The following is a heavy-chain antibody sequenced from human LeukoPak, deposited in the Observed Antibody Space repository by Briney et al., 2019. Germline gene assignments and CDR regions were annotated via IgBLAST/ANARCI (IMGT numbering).Heavy chain of an antibody. V-gene: IGHV3-48*01. CDR1: GFTFSSYS. J-gene: IGHJ4*02. CDR3: ARTTRDYSGSYSDYFDY. D-gene: IGHD1-26*01. CDR2: ISSSSSTI. Sequence: GGSLRLSCAASGFTFSSYSMNWVRQAPGKGLEWVSYISSSSSTIYYADSVKGRFTISRDNAKNSLYLQMNSLRAEDTAVYYCARTTRDYSGSYSDYFDYWGQGTLVTVSS.